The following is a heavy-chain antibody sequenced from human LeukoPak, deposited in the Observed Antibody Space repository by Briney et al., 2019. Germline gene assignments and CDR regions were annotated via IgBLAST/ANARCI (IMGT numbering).Heavy chain of an antibody. CDR1: GFTFSAYE. J-gene: IGHJ4*02. CDR2: ISSGGSTI. D-gene: IGHD6-19*01. Sequence: GGSLRLSCVGSGFTFSAYEMNWVRQAPGKGLEWVSYISSGGSTINYADSVKGRFTISRDNAKNSLYLQMNSLRAEDTAVYYCARNSYTTGWNVFDSWGQGTLVTVSS. CDR3: ARNSYTTGWNVFDS. V-gene: IGHV3-48*03.